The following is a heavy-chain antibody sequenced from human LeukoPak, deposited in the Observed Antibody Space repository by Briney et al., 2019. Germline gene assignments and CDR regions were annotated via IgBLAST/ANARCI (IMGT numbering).Heavy chain of an antibody. CDR3: AREPPKSGGWFDP. CDR1: GGSFSGYY. D-gene: IGHD1-14*01. Sequence: SETLSLTCAVYGGSFSGYYWSWIRQPPGKGLEWIGEINHSGSTNYNPSLKSRVTISVDTSKNQFSLKLSSVTAADTAVYYCAREPPKSGGWFDPWGQGTLVTVSS. J-gene: IGHJ5*02. CDR2: INHSGST. V-gene: IGHV4-34*01.